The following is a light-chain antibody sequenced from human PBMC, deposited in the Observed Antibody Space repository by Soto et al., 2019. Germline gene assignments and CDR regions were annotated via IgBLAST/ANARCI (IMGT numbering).Light chain of an antibody. V-gene: IGLV2-23*01. CDR3: CSYAASSTVI. CDR2: EDS. J-gene: IGLJ2*01. CDR1: SSDVGNYNL. Sequence: QSALTQPASVSGSPGQSITISCTGTSSDVGNYNLVSWYQHHPGKAPKLMIYEDSKRPSGVSNRFSASKSANTASLTISGLQAEDEADYYCCSYAASSTVIFGGGTKVTVL.